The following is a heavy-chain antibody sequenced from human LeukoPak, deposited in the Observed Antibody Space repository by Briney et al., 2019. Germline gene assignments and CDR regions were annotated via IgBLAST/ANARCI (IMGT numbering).Heavy chain of an antibody. D-gene: IGHD3-16*01. V-gene: IGHV3-53*01. CDR3: ARGASPDV. CDR2: IYRGGGT. CDR1: GFIVTGSY. J-gene: IGHJ6*04. Sequence: GGSLRLSCAASGFIVTGSYMTWVRQAPGKGLEWVSIIYRGGGTSYANSVRGRFTVSRDNSKNTLYLQMNSLRAEDTAVYYCARGASPDVWGKGTTVTVSS.